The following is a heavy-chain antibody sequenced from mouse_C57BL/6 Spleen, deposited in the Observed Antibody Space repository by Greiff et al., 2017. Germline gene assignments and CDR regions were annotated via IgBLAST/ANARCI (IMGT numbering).Heavy chain of an antibody. CDR1: GYTFTSYW. Sequence: QVQLQQPGAELVKPGASVKVSCTASGYTFTSYWMHWVKQRPGQGLEWIGRIPPSDSDTNYNQKFKGKATLTVDKSSSTAYMQLSSLTSEDSAVYYCAIPYDDDGAPYDFDYWGQGTTLTVAS. D-gene: IGHD2-4*01. V-gene: IGHV1-74*01. J-gene: IGHJ2*01. CDR3: AIPYDDDGAPYDFDY. CDR2: IPPSDSDT.